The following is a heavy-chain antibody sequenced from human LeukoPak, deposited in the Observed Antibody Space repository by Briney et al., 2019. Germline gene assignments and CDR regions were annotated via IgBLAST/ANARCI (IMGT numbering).Heavy chain of an antibody. J-gene: IGHJ4*02. D-gene: IGHD3-10*01. CDR3: AREPSRFGGTPADYFDY. CDR1: GFSFSDYF. V-gene: IGHV3-11*04. CDR2: ISSDGGNI. Sequence: GGSLRLSCVTSGFSFSDYFMNWLRQAPGKGLEWLSFISSDGGNIYYTDSVKGRFTISRDNAKNSLYLQMNSLRAEDTAVYYCAREPSRFGGTPADYFDYWGQGTLVTVSS.